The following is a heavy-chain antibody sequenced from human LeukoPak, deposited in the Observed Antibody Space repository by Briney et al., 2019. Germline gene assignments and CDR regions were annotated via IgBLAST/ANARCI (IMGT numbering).Heavy chain of an antibody. J-gene: IGHJ4*02. D-gene: IGHD4-23*01. CDR1: GFTFTSYW. Sequence: PGGSLTLSCAASGFTFTSYWMHWVRQAPAKGLAWVSGINSDGSRSNYADSVKGRFTISRDNAKNTLYLQMNSLRAEDTAVYYCASAVVTPFDYWGQGTLVTVSS. V-gene: IGHV3-74*01. CDR2: INSDGSRS. CDR3: ASAVVTPFDY.